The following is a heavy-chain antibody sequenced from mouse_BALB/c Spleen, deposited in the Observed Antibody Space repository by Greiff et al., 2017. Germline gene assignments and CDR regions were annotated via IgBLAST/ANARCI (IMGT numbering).Heavy chain of an antibody. Sequence: EVKLQESGPGLVKPSQSLSLTCTVTGYSITSDYAWNWIRQFPGNKLEWMGYISYSGSTSYNPSLKSRISITRDTSKNQFFLQLNSVTTEDTATYYCAKHYYGSSPYWYFDVWGAGTTVTVSS. CDR3: AKHYYGSSPYWYFDV. CDR2: ISYSGST. J-gene: IGHJ1*01. V-gene: IGHV3-2*02. CDR1: GYSITSDYA. D-gene: IGHD1-1*01.